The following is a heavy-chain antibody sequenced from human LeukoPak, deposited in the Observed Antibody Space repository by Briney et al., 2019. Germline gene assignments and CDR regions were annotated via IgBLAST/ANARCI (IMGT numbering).Heavy chain of an antibody. Sequence: ASVKVSCKASGYTFTGYYMHWVRQAPGQGLEWMGWINPNSGGTNYAQKFQGRVTMTRDTSISTAYMELSRLRSDDTAVYYCAREAYGSGSFRTDYYYMDVWGKGTTVTISS. D-gene: IGHD3-10*01. CDR1: GYTFTGYY. CDR3: AREAYGSGSFRTDYYYMDV. CDR2: INPNSGGT. J-gene: IGHJ6*03. V-gene: IGHV1-2*02.